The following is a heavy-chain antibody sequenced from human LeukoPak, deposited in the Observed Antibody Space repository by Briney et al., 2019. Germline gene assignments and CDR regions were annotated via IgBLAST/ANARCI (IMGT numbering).Heavy chain of an antibody. CDR2: ISSSSSYI. J-gene: IGHJ5*02. CDR3: ARDGPRPIKYCYDSSGYNWFDP. Sequence: GGSLRVSCAASGFTFSSYSMNWVRQAPGKGLEWVSSISSSSSYIYYADSVKGRFTISRDNAKNSLYLQMNSLRAEDTAVYYCARDGPRPIKYCYDSSGYNWFDPWGQGTLVTVSS. V-gene: IGHV3-21*01. CDR1: GFTFSSYS. D-gene: IGHD3-22*01.